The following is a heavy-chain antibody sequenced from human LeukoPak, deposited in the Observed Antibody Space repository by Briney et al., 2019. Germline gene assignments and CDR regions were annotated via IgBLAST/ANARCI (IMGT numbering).Heavy chain of an antibody. J-gene: IGHJ4*02. Sequence: GGSLRLSCAASGFTFSSYAMTWVRQAPGKGLEWVSVIMGSGSGTYYADFVRGRFTISRDNSKNTLYLQMNSLRVEDTAVYYCAKGSSPFDYWGQGTLVTVSS. CDR3: AKGSSPFDY. CDR2: IMGSGSGT. V-gene: IGHV3-23*01. D-gene: IGHD6-13*01. CDR1: GFTFSSYA.